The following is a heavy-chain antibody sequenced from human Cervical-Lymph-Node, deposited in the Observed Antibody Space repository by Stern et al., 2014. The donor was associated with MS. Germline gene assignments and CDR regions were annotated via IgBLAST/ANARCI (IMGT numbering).Heavy chain of an antibody. CDR3: ATDPLWFDSSGEGYDHTGMDV. V-gene: IGHV1-3*01. D-gene: IGHD3-22*01. CDR1: GYTFRSYA. CDR2: INVGNGNT. Sequence: QVQLMQSGTEVKKPGASVKVSCKASGYTFRSYAMYWVRQAPGQRLEWMGWINVGNGNTRYSQKFQGRVTITRDTSASTAYMELSSLRSEDTAVYYCATDPLWFDSSGEGYDHTGMDVWGQGTTVTVSS. J-gene: IGHJ6*02.